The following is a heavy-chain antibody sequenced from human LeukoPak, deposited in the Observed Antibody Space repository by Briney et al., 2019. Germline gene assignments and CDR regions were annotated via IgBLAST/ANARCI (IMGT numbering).Heavy chain of an antibody. CDR3: ARAPGGYDSSGYYLGY. D-gene: IGHD3-22*01. Sequence: SETLSLTCAVYGGSFSGYYWSWIRQPPGKGLEWIGEINHSGSTNYNPSLKSRVTISVDTSKNQFSLKLSSVTAADTAVYYCARAPGGYDSSGYYLGYWGQGTLVTVSS. V-gene: IGHV4-34*01. J-gene: IGHJ4*02. CDR2: INHSGST. CDR1: GGSFSGYY.